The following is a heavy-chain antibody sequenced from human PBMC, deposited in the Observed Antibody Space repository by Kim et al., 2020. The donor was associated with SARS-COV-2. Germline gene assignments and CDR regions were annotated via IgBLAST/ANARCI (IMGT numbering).Heavy chain of an antibody. CDR2: INHSGGT. CDR1: GGSLSGYH. V-gene: IGHV4-34*01. CDR3: ARGRAGVVPFPILGLGPYYEYYAMDV. Sequence: SETLSLTCAVFGGSLSGYHWTWIRQSPGKGLEWIGEINHSGGTNCIPSLKSRVTMSVDTSKNQFSLKLRSVTAADTALYYCARGRAGVVPFPILGLGPYYEYYAMDVWGQGTPVTVSS. D-gene: IGHD3-3*01. J-gene: IGHJ6*02.